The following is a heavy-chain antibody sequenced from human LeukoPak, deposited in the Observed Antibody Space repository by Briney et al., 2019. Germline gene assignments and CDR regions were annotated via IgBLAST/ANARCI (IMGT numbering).Heavy chain of an antibody. Sequence: PSETLSLTCTVSGGSISSSSYYWGWIRQPPGKGLEWIGSIYYSGSTYYNPSLKSRVTISVDTSKNQFSLKLSSVTAADTAVYYCARGRSAVAGNYWGQGTLVTVSS. CDR2: IYYSGST. CDR3: ARGRSAVAGNY. J-gene: IGHJ4*02. CDR1: GGSISSSSYY. V-gene: IGHV4-39*07. D-gene: IGHD6-19*01.